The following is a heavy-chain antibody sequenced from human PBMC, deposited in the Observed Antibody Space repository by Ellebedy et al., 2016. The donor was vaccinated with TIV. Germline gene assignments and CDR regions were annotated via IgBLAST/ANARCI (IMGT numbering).Heavy chain of an antibody. CDR1: GFAFGGFC. CDR2: IRTISDDV. D-gene: IGHD2-15*01. J-gene: IGHJ6*03. V-gene: IGHV3-21*01. CDR3: ARFSRGAPFVDYLYYMDV. Sequence: PGGSLRLSCAASGFAFGGFCMNWVRQAPGKGLEWVPSIRTISDDVHHADSVKGRFTISRDNAKNSIYLQMNNLRPEDTAVYYCARFSRGAPFVDYLYYMDVWGKGTAVTVSS.